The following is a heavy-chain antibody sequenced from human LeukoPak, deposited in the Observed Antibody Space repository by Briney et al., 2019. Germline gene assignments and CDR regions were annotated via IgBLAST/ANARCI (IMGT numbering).Heavy chain of an antibody. V-gene: IGHV4-34*01. CDR3: ARRGSSSRPYYYYYYMDV. J-gene: IGHJ6*03. D-gene: IGHD6-6*01. CDR1: GGSFSGYY. Sequence: SETLSLTCAVYGGSFSGYYWSWIRQPPGKGLEWIGEINHSGSTNYNPSLKSRVTISVDTSKNQFSLKLSSVTAADTAVYYCARRGSSSRPYYYYYYMDVWGKGTTVTVSS. CDR2: INHSGST.